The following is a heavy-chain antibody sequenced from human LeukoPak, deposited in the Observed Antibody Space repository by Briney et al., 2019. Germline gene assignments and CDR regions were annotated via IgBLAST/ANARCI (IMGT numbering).Heavy chain of an antibody. J-gene: IGHJ4*02. CDR2: ISSDSHYI. Sequence: NSGGSLRLSCAASGLDFSSYSMNWVRQAPGKGLEWVSSISSDSHYIYYADSVKGRFTISRDNAKNTLYLQMNSLRAEDTAVYYCARDQGYSYGDYWGQGTLVTVSS. CDR1: GLDFSSYS. D-gene: IGHD5-18*01. CDR3: ARDQGYSYGDY. V-gene: IGHV3-21*01.